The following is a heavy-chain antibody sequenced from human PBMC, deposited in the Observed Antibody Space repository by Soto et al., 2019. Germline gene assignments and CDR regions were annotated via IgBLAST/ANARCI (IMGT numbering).Heavy chain of an antibody. CDR2: IYYTGNT. CDR3: ASGHDAYKVRY. Sequence: QVQLQESGPGLVKPSQTLSLTCTVSGGSISSGGTGSYWTWIRQLPGKGLEWIGYIYYTGNTYYTPSLKSRPTISIDTSENQFSLMLTSVTAADTAVYFCASGHDAYKVRYWGQGTLVTVSS. CDR1: GGSISSGGTGSY. V-gene: IGHV4-31*03. D-gene: IGHD1-1*01. J-gene: IGHJ4*02.